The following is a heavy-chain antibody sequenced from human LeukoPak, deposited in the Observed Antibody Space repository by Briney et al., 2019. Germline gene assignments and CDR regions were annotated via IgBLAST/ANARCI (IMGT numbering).Heavy chain of an antibody. J-gene: IGHJ4*02. V-gene: IGHV4-34*01. Sequence: SETLPLTCAVYGGSFSGYYWSWIRQPPGKGLEWIGEINHSGSTNYNPSLKSRVTISVDTSKNQFSLKLSSVTAADTAVYYCARHVNRGGSLYYFDYWGQGTLVTVSS. CDR3: ARHVNRGGSLYYFDY. D-gene: IGHD3-10*01. CDR2: INHSGST. CDR1: GGSFSGYY.